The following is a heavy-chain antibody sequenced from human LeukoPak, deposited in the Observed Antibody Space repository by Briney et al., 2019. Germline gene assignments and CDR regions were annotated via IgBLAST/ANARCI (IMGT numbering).Heavy chain of an antibody. CDR3: ARVSPYRSGGSCYFDY. J-gene: IGHJ4*02. CDR2: INHSGST. CDR1: GGSFSGYY. V-gene: IGHV4-34*01. D-gene: IGHD2-15*01. Sequence: SETLSLTCAVYGGSFSGYYWSWIRQPPGKGLEWIGEINHSGSTNYNPSLKSRVTISVDTSKNQFSLKLSSVTAADTAVYYCARVSPYRSGGSCYFDYWGQGTLVTVSS.